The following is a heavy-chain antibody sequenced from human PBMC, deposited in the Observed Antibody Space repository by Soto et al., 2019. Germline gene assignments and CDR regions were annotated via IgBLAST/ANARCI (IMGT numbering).Heavy chain of an antibody. D-gene: IGHD4-17*01. Sequence: VQLMQSGAEVKQPGSSVKVSCKASGGTFSSHSINWVRQAPGQGLEWRGGIITLFGTANYAHNSQGRVTITADQSTSTAYMELNSLRSDHTAVYYCAREVGYGDFSAALLDWGQGTLVPVSS. J-gene: IGHJ4*02. CDR1: GGTFSSHS. V-gene: IGHV1-69*01. CDR2: IITLFGTA. CDR3: AREVGYGDFSAALLD.